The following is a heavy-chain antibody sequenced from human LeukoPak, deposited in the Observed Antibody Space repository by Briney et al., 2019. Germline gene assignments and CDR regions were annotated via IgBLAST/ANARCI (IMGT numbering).Heavy chain of an antibody. D-gene: IGHD5-18*01. J-gene: IGHJ5*02. V-gene: IGHV3-7*05. CDR3: ASTANNWFDP. Sequence: GGSLRLSCAASEFSFGSNWMSWVRQAPGKGLEWVAVIKPDASEKYYVDSLKGRSTISRDNAKNSLFLQMNSLRVEDTAVYYCASTANNWFDPWGQGTLVTVSS. CDR2: IKPDASEK. CDR1: EFSFGSNW.